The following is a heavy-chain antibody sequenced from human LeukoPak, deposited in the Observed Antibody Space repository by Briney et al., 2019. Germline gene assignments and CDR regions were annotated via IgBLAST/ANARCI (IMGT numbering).Heavy chain of an antibody. D-gene: IGHD3-22*01. CDR1: GFTFSSYA. V-gene: IGHV3-23*01. CDR2: ISGRAIST. J-gene: IGHJ4*02. CDR3: AKIPSYYFDSSGYSKFDY. Sequence: PGGSLRLSCAASGFTFSSYAMSWVRQAPGKGLEWVSAISGRAISTYYADSVKGRFTISKDNSKNTLYLQMNSLRAEDTAVYYCAKIPSYYFDSSGYSKFDYWGQGTLVTVSS.